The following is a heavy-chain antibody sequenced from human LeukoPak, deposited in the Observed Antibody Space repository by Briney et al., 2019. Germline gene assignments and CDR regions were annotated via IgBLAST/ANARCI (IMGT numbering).Heavy chain of an antibody. CDR2: IKSDGKT. CDR1: GFTFSRYW. V-gene: IGHV3-74*01. D-gene: IGHD3-22*01. Sequence: GGSLRLSCEASGFTFSRYWMHWVRQAPGKGLVWVSRIKSDGKTNYADSVKGRFTISRDSAKNTVSLQMDSLRAEDTGVYYCARAPSEVGGYYPEYFRHWGQGTLVTVSS. CDR3: ARAPSEVGGYYPEYFRH. J-gene: IGHJ1*01.